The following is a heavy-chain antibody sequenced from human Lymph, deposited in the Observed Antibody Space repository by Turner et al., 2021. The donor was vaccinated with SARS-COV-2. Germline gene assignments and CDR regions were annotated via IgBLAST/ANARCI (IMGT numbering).Heavy chain of an antibody. CDR1: GFTFDDYA. V-gene: IGHV3-43*02. CDR3: AKEGLSGRRLQFVPYFAY. D-gene: IGHD5-12*01. CDR2: ISGDGGST. J-gene: IGHJ4*02. Sequence: EVQLVESGGGVVQPGGCLRLPCAASGFTFDDYAMHWVRQAPGKGLEWVSLISGDGGSTYYADSVKGRFTISRDDSKNSLYLQINSLRTEDTALYYCAKEGLSGRRLQFVPYFAYWGQGTLVSVSS.